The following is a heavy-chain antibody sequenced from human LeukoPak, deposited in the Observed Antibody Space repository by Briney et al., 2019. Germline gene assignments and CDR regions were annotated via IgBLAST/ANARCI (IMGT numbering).Heavy chain of an antibody. CDR1: GDSISSGDYY. J-gene: IGHJ3*02. V-gene: IGHV4-61*02. CDR2: ISSSGST. CDR3: ARGRYYDSSGYPGGAFDI. D-gene: IGHD3-22*01. Sequence: SETLSLTCTVSGDSISSGDYYWSWIRQPAGKGLEWIGRISSSGSTNYNPSLKSRVTISVDTSKNQFSLKLSSVTAADTAVYYCARGRYYDSSGYPGGAFDIWGQGTMVTVSS.